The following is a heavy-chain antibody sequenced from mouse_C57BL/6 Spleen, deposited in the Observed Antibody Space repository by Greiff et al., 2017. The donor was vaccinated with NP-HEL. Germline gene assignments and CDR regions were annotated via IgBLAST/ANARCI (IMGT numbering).Heavy chain of an antibody. CDR1: GYTFTDYY. Sequence: QLQQSGPELVKPGASVKISCKASGYTFTDYYMNWVKQSHGKSLEWIGDINPNNGGTSYNQKFKGKATLTVDKSSSTAYMELRSLTSEDSAVYYCAREDGYYVYWGQGTTLTVSS. J-gene: IGHJ2*01. V-gene: IGHV1-26*01. D-gene: IGHD2-3*01. CDR3: AREDGYYVY. CDR2: INPNNGGT.